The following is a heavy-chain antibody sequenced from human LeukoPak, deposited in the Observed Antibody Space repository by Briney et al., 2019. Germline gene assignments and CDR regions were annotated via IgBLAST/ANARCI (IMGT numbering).Heavy chain of an antibody. CDR1: VFSHSTSGVA. CDR3: AHRRGAPGYFDY. D-gene: IGHD1-26*01. V-gene: IGHV2-5*02. Sequence: SGPTLVNPTQTLTLTCTFSVFSHSTSGVAVGWIRQPPGKALEWLALIYWDDVKRYSPSLMGRLTITKDTSKNQVVLTMTNMDPVDTATYYCAHRRGAPGYFDYWGQGTLVTVSS. CDR2: IYWDDVK. J-gene: IGHJ4*02.